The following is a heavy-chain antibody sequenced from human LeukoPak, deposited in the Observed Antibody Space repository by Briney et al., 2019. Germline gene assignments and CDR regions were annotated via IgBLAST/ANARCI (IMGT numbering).Heavy chain of an antibody. D-gene: IGHD3-22*01. J-gene: IGHJ4*02. CDR2: IIPIFGTA. Sequence: GAPVMVSCKASGGTFNSYAISWVREAPGQGHEWMGGIIPIFGTANYAQKFQGRVTITADEYTSTASMELSSLRSEDTAVYYCASSLYYCDSSGYFPLDYWGQGTLVTVSS. CDR1: GGTFNSYA. V-gene: IGHV1-69*13. CDR3: ASSLYYCDSSGYFPLDY.